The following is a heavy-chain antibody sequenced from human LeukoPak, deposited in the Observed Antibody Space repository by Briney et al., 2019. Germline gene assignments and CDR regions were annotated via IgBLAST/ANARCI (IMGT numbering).Heavy chain of an antibody. CDR2: ISAYNGNT. Sequence: GASVKVSCKASGGTFGSYAISWVRQAPGQGLEWMGWISAYNGNTNYAQKLQGRVTMTTDTSTSTAYMELRSLRSDDTAVYYCARAKDRRYWFDPWGQGTLVTVSS. V-gene: IGHV1-18*01. CDR3: ARAKDRRYWFDP. J-gene: IGHJ5*02. CDR1: GGTFGSYA.